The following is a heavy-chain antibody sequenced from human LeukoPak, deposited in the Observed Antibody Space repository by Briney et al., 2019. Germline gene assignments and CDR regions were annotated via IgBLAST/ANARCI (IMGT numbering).Heavy chain of an antibody. J-gene: IGHJ4*02. CDR1: GFIFSNSW. D-gene: IGHD4-11*01. V-gene: IGHV3-74*01. CDR3: ARGYSNYVDY. CDR2: INGDGSTI. Sequence: PGGSLRLSCAASGFIFSNSWMHWVRQAPGRGLVWVSRINGDGSTITYADSVKGRFTISRDNAKSTLYLQMNSLRAEDTAVYYCARGYSNYVDYWGQGTLVTVSS.